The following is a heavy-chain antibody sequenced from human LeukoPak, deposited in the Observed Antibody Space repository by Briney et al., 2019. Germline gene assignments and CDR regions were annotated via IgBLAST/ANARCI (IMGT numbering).Heavy chain of an antibody. J-gene: IGHJ5*02. D-gene: IGHD2-15*01. V-gene: IGHV3-74*01. CDR1: GFTFSNYW. CDR3: ARVVDEWCSSGMLYP. Sequence: GGSVRLSCAASGFTFSNYWMHWVRQPPGEGLVWVSRINRSGSTTHHAAPVKSRFTISRDNDKNTVDPQMNSLRGDDTAFYYCARVVDEWCSSGMLYPWGQGTLVTV. CDR2: INRSGSTT.